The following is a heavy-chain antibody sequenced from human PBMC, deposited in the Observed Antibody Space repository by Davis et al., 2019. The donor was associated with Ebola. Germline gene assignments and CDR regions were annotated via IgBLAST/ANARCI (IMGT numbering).Heavy chain of an antibody. CDR3: ASGHCSSTSCYHYYYGMDV. D-gene: IGHD2-2*01. Sequence: ASVKVSCKASAYTFTNYGITWVRQAPGQGLEWMGWISAYNGNTNYAQKLQGRVTMTTDTSTSTAYMELRSLRSDDTAVYYCASGHCSSTSCYHYYYGMDVWGQGTTVTVSS. CDR2: ISAYNGNT. J-gene: IGHJ6*02. V-gene: IGHV1-18*04. CDR1: AYTFTNYG.